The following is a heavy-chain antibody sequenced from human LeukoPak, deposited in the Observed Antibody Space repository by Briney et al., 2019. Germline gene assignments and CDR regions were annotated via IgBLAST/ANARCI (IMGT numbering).Heavy chain of an antibody. J-gene: IGHJ4*02. CDR1: GFTFSNAW. D-gene: IGHD2-2*01. CDR3: TTDLPLDIVVVPAAMRDDY. CDR2: IKSKTDGGTT. Sequence: GGSLRLSCAASGFTFSNAWMSWVRQAPGKGLEWVGRIKSKTDGGTTDYAAPVKGRFTISRDDSKNTLYLQMDSLKTEDTAVYYCTTDLPLDIVVVPAAMRDDYWGQGTLVTASS. V-gene: IGHV3-15*01.